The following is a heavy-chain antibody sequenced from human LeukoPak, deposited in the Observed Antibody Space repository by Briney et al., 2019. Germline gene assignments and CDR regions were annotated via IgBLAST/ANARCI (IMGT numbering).Heavy chain of an antibody. Sequence: SVKVSCKASGGTFITYAISWVRQAPGEGLEWMGRIIPILGIANYAQKFQGRVTITADKSTSTACMELSSLRSEDTAVYYCARLVEMATGVDYWGQGTLVTVSS. CDR3: ARLVEMATGVDY. CDR1: GGTFITYA. V-gene: IGHV1-69*04. D-gene: IGHD5-24*01. CDR2: IIPILGIA. J-gene: IGHJ4*02.